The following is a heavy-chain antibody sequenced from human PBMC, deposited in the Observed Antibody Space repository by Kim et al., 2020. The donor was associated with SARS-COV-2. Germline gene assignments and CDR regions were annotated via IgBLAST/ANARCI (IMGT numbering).Heavy chain of an antibody. CDR2: IIPIFGTA. V-gene: IGHV1-69*13. CDR3: ARDHDPHSSGWLSFRFDP. Sequence: SVKVSCKASGGTFSSYAISWVRQAPGQGLEWMGGIIPIFGTANYAQKFQGRVTITADESTSTAYMELSSLRSEDTAVYYCARDHDPHSSGWLSFRFDPWGQGTLVTVSS. J-gene: IGHJ5*02. CDR1: GGTFSSYA. D-gene: IGHD6-19*01.